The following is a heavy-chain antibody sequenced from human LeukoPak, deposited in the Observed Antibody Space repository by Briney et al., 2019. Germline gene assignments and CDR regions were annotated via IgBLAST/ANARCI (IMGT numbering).Heavy chain of an antibody. J-gene: IGHJ3*02. CDR1: GYSFTNYW. D-gene: IGHD4-17*01. V-gene: IGHV5-51*01. CDR3: ARVTPVTTGAFDI. Sequence: GESLKISCKGSGYSFTNYWIGWVRQIPGKGLEWMGTIYPGDSATRYSPSFQGQVTISVDKSISTAYLQWSSLKASDTAMYYCARVTPVTTGAFDIWGQGTLVAISS. CDR2: IYPGDSAT.